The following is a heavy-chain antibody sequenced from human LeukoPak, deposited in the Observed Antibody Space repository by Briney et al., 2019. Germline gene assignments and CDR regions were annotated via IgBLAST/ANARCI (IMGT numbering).Heavy chain of an antibody. D-gene: IGHD2-21*02. J-gene: IGHJ4*02. CDR3: AKDIVGGGDDY. Sequence: GGSLRLSCAASGFTFSNYWMNWVRQAPGKGLEWVADIKQDRSEKYYVDSVKGRFTISRDNGKNSIYLQMNSLRVEDTAVYYCAKDIVGGGDDYWGQGTLVIVSS. CDR2: IKQDRSEK. V-gene: IGHV3-7*01. CDR1: GFTFSNYW.